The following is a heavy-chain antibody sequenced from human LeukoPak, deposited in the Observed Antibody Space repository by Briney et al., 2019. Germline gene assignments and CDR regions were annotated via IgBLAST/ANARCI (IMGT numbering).Heavy chain of an antibody. CDR3: AGEGIAVAGGFDY. CDR2: INHSGST. CDR1: GGSFSGYY. D-gene: IGHD6-19*01. V-gene: IGHV4-34*01. Sequence: SETLSLTCAVYGGSFSGYYWSWIRQPPGKGLEWIGEINHSGSTNYNPSLKSRVTISADTSKNQFSLKLSSVTAADTAVYYCAGEGIAVAGGFDYWGQGTLVTVSS. J-gene: IGHJ4*02.